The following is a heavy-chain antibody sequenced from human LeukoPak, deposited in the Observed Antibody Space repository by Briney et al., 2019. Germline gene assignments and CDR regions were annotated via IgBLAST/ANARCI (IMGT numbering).Heavy chain of an antibody. CDR2: ISGSGGST. V-gene: IGHV3-23*01. CDR1: GFTFSSYA. D-gene: IGHD4-17*01. Sequence: GGSLRLSCAASGFTFSSYAMSWVRQAPGKGLEWVSGISGSGGSTYYADSVKGRFTISRDNSKNTLYLQMNSLRAEDTAVYYCARGDYGDYVGPPDYWGQGTLVTVSS. J-gene: IGHJ4*02. CDR3: ARGDYGDYVGPPDY.